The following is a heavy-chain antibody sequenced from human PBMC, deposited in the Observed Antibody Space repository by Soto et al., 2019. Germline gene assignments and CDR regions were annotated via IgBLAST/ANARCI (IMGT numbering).Heavy chain of an antibody. CDR1: GFTSSNYG. CDR3: AKEGPITNWYFDY. CDR2: ISYDGNVA. J-gene: IGHJ4*02. D-gene: IGHD7-27*01. V-gene: IGHV3-30*18. Sequence: QVQLVESEGGVVQPGRSLRLSCTASGFTSSNYGMHWVLQAPGKGLEWVTVISYDGNVAYYADSVKGRFTSSRDNSKNTLYLQMNSLRTDDTAVYYCAKEGPITNWYFDYWGQGTLVTVSS.